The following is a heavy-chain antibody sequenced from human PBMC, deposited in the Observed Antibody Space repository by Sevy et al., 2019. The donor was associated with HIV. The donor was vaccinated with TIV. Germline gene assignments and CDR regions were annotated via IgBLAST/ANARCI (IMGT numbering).Heavy chain of an antibody. J-gene: IGHJ6*02. CDR3: ASAPTRNWNYHPNYYYYGMDV. D-gene: IGHD1-7*01. CDR2: MNPNSGNT. CDR1: GYTFTSYD. V-gene: IGHV1-8*01. Sequence: ASVKVSCKASGYTFTSYDINWVRQATGQGLEWMGWMNPNSGNTGYAQKFQGRVTMTRNTSISTAYIDLSSLRSEDTAVYYCASAPTRNWNYHPNYYYYGMDVWGQGTTVTVSS.